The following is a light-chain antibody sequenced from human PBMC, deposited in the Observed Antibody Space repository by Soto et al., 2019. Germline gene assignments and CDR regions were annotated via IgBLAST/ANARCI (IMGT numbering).Light chain of an antibody. CDR2: GAS. J-gene: IGKJ1*01. CDR1: QSVSSN. CDR3: QQYNNWPRT. V-gene: IGKV3-15*01. Sequence: EIVMTQSPATLSVSPGERATLSCRASQSVSSNLAWYQQKPGQAPRLLIYGASTRATGIPARFSGSGSGKEFTLTCSSLQSEDFAVYSSQQYNNWPRTFGPGTKVEIK.